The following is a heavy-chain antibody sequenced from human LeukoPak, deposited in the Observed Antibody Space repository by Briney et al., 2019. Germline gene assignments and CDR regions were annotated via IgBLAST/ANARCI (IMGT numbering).Heavy chain of an antibody. J-gene: IGHJ4*02. V-gene: IGHV4-39*01. D-gene: IGHD3-10*01. CDR1: GGSISSSSYY. CDR2: IYHSGST. Sequence: PSETLSLTCTVSGGSISSSSYYWGWIRQPPGKGLEWIGSIYHSGSTYYNPSLKSRVTISVDTSKNQFSLKLSSVTAADTAVYYCARHGWGSHAGGLDYWGQGTLVTVSS. CDR3: ARHGWGSHAGGLDY.